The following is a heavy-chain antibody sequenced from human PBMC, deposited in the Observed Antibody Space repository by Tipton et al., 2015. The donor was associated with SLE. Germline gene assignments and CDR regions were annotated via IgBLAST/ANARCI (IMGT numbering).Heavy chain of an antibody. CDR3: ARDVQSAERSTYYYMDV. V-gene: IGHV4-38-2*02. CDR2: INHSGST. J-gene: IGHJ6*03. CDR1: GYSINSGYY. Sequence: TLSLTCTVSGYSINSGYYWGWIRQTPGKGLEWIGGINHSGSTNSKPSLKSRVTISVDTSKNQFSLKLSSVTAADTAVYYCARDVQSAERSTYYYMDVWGKGTTVAVSS. D-gene: IGHD1-26*01.